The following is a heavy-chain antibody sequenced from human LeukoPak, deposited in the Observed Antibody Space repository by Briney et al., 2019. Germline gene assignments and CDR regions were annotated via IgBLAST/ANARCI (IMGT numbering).Heavy chain of an antibody. CDR1: GYTFTSYG. V-gene: IGHV1-18*01. CDR3: ARVGGYPDP. J-gene: IGHJ5*02. Sequence: GASVKVSCKASGYTFTSYGISWVRQAPGQGLEWMGWISAYNGNTNYAQKLQGRVTMTRNTSISTAYMELSSLRSEDTAVYYCARVGGYPDPWGQGTLVTVSS. D-gene: IGHD2-15*01. CDR2: ISAYNGNT.